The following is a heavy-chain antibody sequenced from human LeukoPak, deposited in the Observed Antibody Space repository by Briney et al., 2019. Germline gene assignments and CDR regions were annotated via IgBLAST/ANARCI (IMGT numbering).Heavy chain of an antibody. CDR2: IDGDGSST. D-gene: IGHD1-26*01. CDR1: GFTFSSYW. V-gene: IGHV3-74*01. J-gene: IGHJ4*02. Sequence: GGSLTLSCAASGFTFSSYWMHWVRQAPGKGLVWVSRIDGDGSSTSYADSVKGRFTISRDNAKNTLYLQMNSLRAEDTAVYYCARTIVGAAFDYWGQGTLVTVSS. CDR3: ARTIVGAAFDY.